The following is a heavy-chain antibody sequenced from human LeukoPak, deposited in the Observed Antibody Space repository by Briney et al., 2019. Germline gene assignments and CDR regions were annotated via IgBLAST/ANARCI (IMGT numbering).Heavy chain of an antibody. D-gene: IGHD3-10*01. CDR2: IYYSGST. V-gene: IGHV4-59*08. J-gene: IGHJ6*02. CDR3: ARSTKLWFDYYYYGMDV. Sequence: SETLSLTCTVSGGPISSYYWSWIRQPPGKGLEWIGYIYYSGSTNYNPSLKSRVTISVDTSKNQFSLKLSSVTAADTAVYYCARSTKLWFDYYYYGMDVWGQGTTVTVSS. CDR1: GGPISSYY.